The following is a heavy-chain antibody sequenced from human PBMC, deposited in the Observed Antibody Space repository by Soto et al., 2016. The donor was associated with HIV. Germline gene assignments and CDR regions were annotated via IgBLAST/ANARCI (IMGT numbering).Heavy chain of an antibody. J-gene: IGHJ4*02. CDR1: GFSFDDYA. D-gene: IGHD6-19*01. V-gene: IGHV3-9*01. Sequence: EVQLVEAGGGLVQPGRSLRLSCTSSGFSFDDYAMHWVRQVPGKGLEWVSGISWNSGNIGYADSVKGRFTISRDNTKNPLYLQMDSLRAEDTAWHCCVKDNSGWYYFDYWGQGTLVTVSS. CDR2: ISWNSGNI. CDR3: VKDNSGWYYFDY.